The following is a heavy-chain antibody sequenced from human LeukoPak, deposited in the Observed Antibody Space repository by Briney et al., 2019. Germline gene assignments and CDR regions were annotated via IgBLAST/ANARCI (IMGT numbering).Heavy chain of an antibody. CDR2: INQDGRKK. CDR3: AKWMGRDS. J-gene: IGHJ4*02. Sequence: GGSLRLSCAASGFSFRTHWMSWVRQAPGKGLEWVANINQDGRKKFYVDSVEGRFTISRDDAKTSLFLQMNSLRVENTAVYYCAKWMGRDSWGQGTLVTVSS. V-gene: IGHV3-7*02. CDR1: GFSFRTHW. D-gene: IGHD6-19*01.